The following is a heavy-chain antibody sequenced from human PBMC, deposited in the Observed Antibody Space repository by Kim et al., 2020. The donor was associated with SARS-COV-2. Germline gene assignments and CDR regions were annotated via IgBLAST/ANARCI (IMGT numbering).Heavy chain of an antibody. CDR3: ARGNYYESVSLSDYYNGMDV. J-gene: IGHJ6*02. D-gene: IGHD3-10*01. Sequence: GGSLRLSCAASGVSFDSSAMNWVRQAPGKGLEWVEVISFDGRNKAYADSVEGRFTISRDNSKSTLHLQMNSLRVEDTAVYYCARGNYYESVSLSDYYNGMDVWGQGTTVTVSS. CDR1: GVSFDSSA. CDR2: ISFDGRNK. V-gene: IGHV3-30-3*01.